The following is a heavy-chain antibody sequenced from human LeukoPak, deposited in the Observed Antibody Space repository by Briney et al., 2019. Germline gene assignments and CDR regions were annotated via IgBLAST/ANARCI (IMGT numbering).Heavy chain of an antibody. J-gene: IGHJ4*02. CDR1: GFTVSNSY. CDR2: IYTGGVT. D-gene: IGHD1/OR15-1a*01. Sequence: GGSLSLSCAASGFTVSNSYMSWVRQAPGKGLEWVSVIYTGGVTSYADSVKGRFTISRDNSKNILYLQMNSLRVEDTAVYYCVTYWNNGYWGQGTLVTVSS. CDR3: VTYWNNGY. V-gene: IGHV3-53*01.